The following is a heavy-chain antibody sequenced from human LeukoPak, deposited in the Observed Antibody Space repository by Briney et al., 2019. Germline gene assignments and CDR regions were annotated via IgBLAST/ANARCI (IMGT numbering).Heavy chain of an antibody. V-gene: IGHV4-34*01. CDR3: ARLHSVVVPAANKNYYYYYYMDV. J-gene: IGHJ6*03. D-gene: IGHD2-2*01. Sequence: SETLSLTCAVCGGSFSGYYWSWIRQPPGKGLEWIGEINHSGSTNYNPSLKSRVTISVDTSKNQFSLKLSSVTAADTAVYYCARLHSVVVPAANKNYYYYYYMDVWGKGTTVTVSS. CDR2: INHSGST. CDR1: GGSFSGYY.